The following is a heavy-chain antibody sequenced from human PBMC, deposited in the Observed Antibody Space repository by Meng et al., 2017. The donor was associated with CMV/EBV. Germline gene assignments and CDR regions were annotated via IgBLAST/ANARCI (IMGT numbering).Heavy chain of an antibody. CDR1: GFTFSSYS. Sequence: GEFLKISCAASGFTFSSYSMNWVRQAPGKGLEWVSYISSSSSYIYYADSVKGRFTISRDNAKNSLYLQMNSLRAEDTAVYYCARVVIMVYYYYGMDVWGQGTTVTAP. D-gene: IGHD3-3*01. CDR2: ISSSSSYI. V-gene: IGHV3-21*01. CDR3: ARVVIMVYYYYGMDV. J-gene: IGHJ6*02.